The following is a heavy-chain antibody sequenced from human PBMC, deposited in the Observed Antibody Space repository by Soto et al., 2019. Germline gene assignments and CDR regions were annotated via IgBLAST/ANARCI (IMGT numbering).Heavy chain of an antibody. CDR2: ITSDTITI. D-gene: IGHD6-19*01. V-gene: IGHV3-48*02. CDR1: GFPFIISR. CDR3: AISVEGHFDY. Sequence: EVQLVESGGGLVQPGGSLRLTVAASGFPFIISRMNWVRQAPGKGWEWSSYITSDTITIKYADSVKGRFTISRDNAKNLVYLQMNSLRDEDTAVYFCAISVEGHFDYWGQGTVVTVSS. J-gene: IGHJ4*02.